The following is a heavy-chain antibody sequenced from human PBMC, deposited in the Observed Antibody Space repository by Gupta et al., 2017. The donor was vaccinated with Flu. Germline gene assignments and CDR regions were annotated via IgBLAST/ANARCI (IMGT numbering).Heavy chain of an antibody. Sequence: QVQLLQSGGGLVNPGAFLGLSCVAYGFTFTDHFMAWIRQAPGKGPEWVAYITSSGRGVYYADAVKCRFTVTRDNARNSVFLHMHSLRPEDTAIYYCARDRRDLDKGYYYYYMDVWGKGATVTVSS. D-gene: IGHD3-9*01. J-gene: IGHJ6*03. CDR3: ARDRRDLDKGYYYYYMDV. CDR1: GFTFTDHF. V-gene: IGHV3-11*01. CDR2: ITSSGRGV.